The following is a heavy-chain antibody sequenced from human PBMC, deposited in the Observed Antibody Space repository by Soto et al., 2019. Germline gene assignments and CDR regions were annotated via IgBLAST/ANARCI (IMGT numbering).Heavy chain of an antibody. Sequence: PSETLSLTCSVSGGSISNYYWAWIRQAPGKGLEWVGHIHYRGSTDYNPSLKSRVSISLDMPKRQFSLELTSVTAADAALYYCATMRASFGYHSWGQGTLVTVSS. CDR1: GGSISNYY. V-gene: IGHV4-59*01. CDR3: ATMRASFGYHS. J-gene: IGHJ1*01. CDR2: IHYRGST. D-gene: IGHD3-22*01.